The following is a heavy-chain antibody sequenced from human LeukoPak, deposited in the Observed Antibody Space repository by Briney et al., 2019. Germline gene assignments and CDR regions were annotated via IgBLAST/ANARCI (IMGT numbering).Heavy chain of an antibody. V-gene: IGHV4-39*07. D-gene: IGHD6-19*01. CDR1: AGSVSSGSYY. CDR3: AIAVAGTIDY. CDR2: IYHSGST. Sequence: SETLSLTCIVSAGSVSSGSYYWSWIRQPPGKGLEWIGSIYHSGSTYYNPSLKSRVTISVDTSKNQFSLKLSSVTAADTAVYYCAIAVAGTIDYWGQGTLVTVSS. J-gene: IGHJ4*02.